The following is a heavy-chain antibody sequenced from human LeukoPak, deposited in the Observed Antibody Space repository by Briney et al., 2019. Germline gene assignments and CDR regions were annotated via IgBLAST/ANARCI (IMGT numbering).Heavy chain of an antibody. V-gene: IGHV3-66*01. D-gene: IGHD6-19*01. J-gene: IGHJ4*02. CDR3: ARGAGTFDY. CDR2: IYSGGST. Sequence: PGGSLRLSCSASGFTFSSYGMNWVRQAPGKGLEWVSVIYSGGSTYYADSVKGRFTISRDNSKNTLYLQMNSLRAEDTAVYYCARGAGTFDYWGQGTLVTVSS. CDR1: GFTFSSYG.